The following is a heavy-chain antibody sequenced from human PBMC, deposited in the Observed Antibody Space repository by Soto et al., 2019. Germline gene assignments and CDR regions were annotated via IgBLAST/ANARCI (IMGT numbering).Heavy chain of an antibody. J-gene: IGHJ3*01. CDR1: GYTFTSYG. CDR3: SRDLRSKYGDFDSFHV. CDR2: ISTYNGNA. D-gene: IGHD4-17*01. V-gene: IGHV1-18*01. Sequence: QVQLVQSGAEVKNPGASVKVSCKASGYTFTSYGVSWVSQAPGQGLEWLGGISTYNGNANYAQKFQDRVTLTANISTSTAYMDLGSLRSDDTAVYYCSRDLRSKYGDFDSFHVWGQGTMITVSS.